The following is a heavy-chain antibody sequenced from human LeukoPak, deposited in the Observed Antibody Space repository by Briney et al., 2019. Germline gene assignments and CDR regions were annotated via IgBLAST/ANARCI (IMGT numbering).Heavy chain of an antibody. CDR3: TRGAGWLIDY. J-gene: IGHJ4*02. CDR1: DDSISDYY. CDR2: FHNSGTS. Sequence: PSETLSLTCTVSDDSISDYYRGWIRQPPGKGLEWIGYFHNSGTSTYNPSLKSRVTISADTSKNQFSLKLNSLTTADTAVYYCTRGAGWLIDYWGQGILVTVSS. V-gene: IGHV4-59*01. D-gene: IGHD3-16*01.